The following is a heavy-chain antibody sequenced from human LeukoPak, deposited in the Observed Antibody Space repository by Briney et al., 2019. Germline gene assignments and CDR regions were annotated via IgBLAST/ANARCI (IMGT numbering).Heavy chain of an antibody. V-gene: IGHV1-2*02. J-gene: IGHJ4*02. CDR3: AIGLGAGAGKQRITMIVRSGYWYFDY. CDR2: INPNSGGT. CDR1: GYTFTGYY. D-gene: IGHD3-22*01. Sequence: ASVKVSCKASGYTFTGYYMHWVRQAPGQGLEWMGWINPNSGGTNYPQKFQGRVTMTRDTSISTAYMELSRLRSDDTAVYYCAIGLGAGAGKQRITMIVRSGYWYFDYWGQGTLVTVSS.